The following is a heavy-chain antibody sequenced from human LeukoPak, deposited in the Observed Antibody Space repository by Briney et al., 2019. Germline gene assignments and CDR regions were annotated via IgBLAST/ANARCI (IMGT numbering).Heavy chain of an antibody. CDR3: ARGRPYCGGDCYPPPTFDY. CDR2: ISDIGSI. J-gene: IGHJ4*02. D-gene: IGHD2-21*02. Sequence: SETLPLTCTVSGGSISSYYWSWIRQPPGKGLEWIAYISDIGSINYNPSLKSRVTISVDTSKNQFSLKLSSVTAADTAVYYCARGRPYCGGDCYPPPTFDYWGQGTLVTVSS. V-gene: IGHV4-59*12. CDR1: GGSISSYY.